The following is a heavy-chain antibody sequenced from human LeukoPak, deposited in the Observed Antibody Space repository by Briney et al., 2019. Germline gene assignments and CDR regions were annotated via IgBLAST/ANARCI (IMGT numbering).Heavy chain of an antibody. CDR1: GFTFSNAW. D-gene: IGHD4-17*01. Sequence: PGGSLRLSCAASGFTFSNAWMSWGRQAAGKGLEWVGRIKSKTDGGTTDYAAPVKGRFTISRDDSKNTLYLQMNSLKTEDTAVYYCTTDPAEGNDYGDWYWGQGTLVTVSS. V-gene: IGHV3-15*01. CDR3: TTDPAEGNDYGDWY. J-gene: IGHJ4*02. CDR2: IKSKTDGGTT.